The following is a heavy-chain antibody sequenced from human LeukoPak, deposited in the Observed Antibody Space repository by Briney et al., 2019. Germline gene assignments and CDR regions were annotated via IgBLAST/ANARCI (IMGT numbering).Heavy chain of an antibody. CDR3: ARAPSWGGLSSGSYYFDY. CDR2: MNPNSDNT. V-gene: IGHV1-8*03. J-gene: IGHJ4*02. D-gene: IGHD6-19*01. Sequence: VASVKVSCKASGYTFTNYDINWVRQATGQGLEWMGWMNPNSDNTGYAQKFQGRVTITRNTSISTAYMELSSLRSDDTAVYYCARAPSWGGLSSGSYYFDYWGQGTLVTVSS. CDR1: GYTFTNYD.